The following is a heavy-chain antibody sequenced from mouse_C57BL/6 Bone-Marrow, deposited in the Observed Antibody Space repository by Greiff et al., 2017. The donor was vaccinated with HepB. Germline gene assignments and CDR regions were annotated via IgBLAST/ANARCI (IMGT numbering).Heavy chain of an antibody. J-gene: IGHJ3*01. D-gene: IGHD2-2*01. CDR3: ARNMVEGFAY. CDR2: INPSSGYT. CDR1: GYTFTSYT. V-gene: IGHV1-4*01. Sequence: QVQLQHSGAELARPGASVKMSCKASGYTFTSYTMHWVKQRPGQGLEWIGYINPSSGYTKYNQKFKDKATLTADKSSSTAYMQLSSLTSEHSAVYYCARNMVEGFAYWGQGTLVTVSA.